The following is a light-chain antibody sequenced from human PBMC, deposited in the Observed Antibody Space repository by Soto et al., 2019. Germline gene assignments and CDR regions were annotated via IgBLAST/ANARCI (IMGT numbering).Light chain of an antibody. Sequence: EIVMTQSPATLSVSPGERATLSCRASQSVPSNLAWYQQKPGQAPRRLISGASTRATGIPARFSGSGSGTEFTLIISSLQSEDFAVYYCQQYHHWPWTFGQGTKVEI. CDR1: QSVPSN. J-gene: IGKJ1*01. V-gene: IGKV3-15*01. CDR3: QQYHHWPWT. CDR2: GAS.